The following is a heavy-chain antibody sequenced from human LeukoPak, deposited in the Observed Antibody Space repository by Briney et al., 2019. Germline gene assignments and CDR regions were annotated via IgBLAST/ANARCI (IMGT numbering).Heavy chain of an antibody. J-gene: IGHJ2*01. CDR1: GFTFSNYA. Sequence: PGGSLRLSCAASGFTFSNYAMSWVRQAPGKGLEWVSGISGSGAGTYYADSVKGRFTISRDNSKNTLYLQMSSLRAEDTAVYYCAKSVPTRGWYFDLWGRGTLVTVSS. CDR2: ISGSGAGT. CDR3: AKSVPTRGWYFDL. V-gene: IGHV3-23*01.